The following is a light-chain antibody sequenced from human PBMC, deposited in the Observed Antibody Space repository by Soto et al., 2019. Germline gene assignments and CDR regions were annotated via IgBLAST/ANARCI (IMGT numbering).Light chain of an antibody. J-gene: IGLJ1*01. Sequence: QSVLTQPASVSGAPGQAITISCTGTSSDVGGYNYVSWYQQHPGKAPKLVIYDVTNRPSGVSDRFSGSRSGNTASLTISGLQSEDEADYYCSSYTGSSPLVYVFGTGTKVTVL. CDR2: DVT. V-gene: IGLV2-14*01. CDR3: SSYTGSSPLVYV. CDR1: SSDVGGYNY.